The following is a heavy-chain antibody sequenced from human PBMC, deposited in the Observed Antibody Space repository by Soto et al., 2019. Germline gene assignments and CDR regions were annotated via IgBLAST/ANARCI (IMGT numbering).Heavy chain of an antibody. CDR3: AHIDTSCGWPEYYFDY. D-gene: IGHD6-19*01. CDR1: GFSLSTGGVG. J-gene: IGHJ4*02. Sequence: QITLKESGPPLVKPTQTLTLTCTFSGFSLSTGGVGVGWIRQPPGKALEWLALIYWDDDKRYSPSLKSRLTITKDTSKNQVVLTMTNMDPVDTATYYCAHIDTSCGWPEYYFDYWGQGTLVTVSS. CDR2: IYWDDDK. V-gene: IGHV2-5*02.